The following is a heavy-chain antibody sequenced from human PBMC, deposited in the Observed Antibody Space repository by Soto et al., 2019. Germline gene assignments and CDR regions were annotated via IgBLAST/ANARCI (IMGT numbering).Heavy chain of an antibody. V-gene: IGHV5-51*01. CDR3: ARLPTLYSGSYFDY. Sequence: GESLKISCQGSGYSFTSYWIGWVRQMPGKGLEWMGIIYPGDSDTRYSPSFQGQVTISADKPISTAFLQWSSLKASDTVMYYCARLPTLYSGSYFDYWGQGALVTVSS. CDR1: GYSFTSYW. J-gene: IGHJ4*02. D-gene: IGHD1-26*01. CDR2: IYPGDSDT.